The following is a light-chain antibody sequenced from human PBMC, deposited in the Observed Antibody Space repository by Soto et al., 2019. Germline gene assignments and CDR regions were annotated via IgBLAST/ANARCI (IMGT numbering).Light chain of an antibody. CDR2: EVG. V-gene: IGLV1-40*01. CDR3: SLYTSTSTWL. J-gene: IGLJ2*01. Sequence: QPVLTQPPSVSGAPGQRVTISCTGSSSNIGAGYDVHWYQQLPGTAPRLMIYEVGNRPSGVPDRFSGSKSGYTASLTISGLQAEDEADYYCSLYTSTSTWLFGGGTKVTVL. CDR1: SSNIGAGYD.